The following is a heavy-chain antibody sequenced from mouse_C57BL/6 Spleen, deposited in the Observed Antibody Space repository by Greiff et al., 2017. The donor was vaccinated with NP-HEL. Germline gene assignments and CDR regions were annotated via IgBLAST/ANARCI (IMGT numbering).Heavy chain of an antibody. Sequence: VKLMESGAELARPGASVKLSCKASGYTFTSYGISWVKQRTGQGLEWIGEIYPRSGNTYYNEKFKGKATLTADKSSSTAYMELRSLTSEDSAVYFCARRLPTHFDYWGQGTTLTVSS. CDR2: IYPRSGNT. J-gene: IGHJ2*01. V-gene: IGHV1-81*01. D-gene: IGHD3-2*02. CDR3: ARRLPTHFDY. CDR1: GYTFTSYG.